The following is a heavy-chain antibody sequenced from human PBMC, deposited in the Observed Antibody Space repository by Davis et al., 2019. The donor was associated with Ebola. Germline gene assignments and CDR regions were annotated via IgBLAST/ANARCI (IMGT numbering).Heavy chain of an antibody. Sequence: PGGSLRLSCAASGFTFSSYAMHWVRQAPGKGLEWVAVISYDGSNKYYADSVKGRFTISRDNSKNTLYLQMNSLRAEDTAVYYCARDLIAVGYTLRYWGQGTLVTVSS. CDR1: GFTFSSYA. J-gene: IGHJ4*02. V-gene: IGHV3-30-3*01. CDR3: ARDLIAVGYTLRY. D-gene: IGHD6-19*01. CDR2: ISYDGSNK.